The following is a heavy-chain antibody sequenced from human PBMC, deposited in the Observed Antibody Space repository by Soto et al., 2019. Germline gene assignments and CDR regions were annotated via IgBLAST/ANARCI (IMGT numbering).Heavy chain of an antibody. CDR1: GFTFSSYG. CDR3: AKDPENGSGWYLDY. J-gene: IGHJ4*02. CDR2: ISSDGSSI. Sequence: PGGSLRLSCAASGFTFSSYGMHCVRQAPGKGLEWVAVISSDGSSIYYADSVKGRFTISRDNSKNTLYLQMNSLRAEDTAVYYCAKDPENGSGWYLDYWGQGTMVTVSS. V-gene: IGHV3-30*18. D-gene: IGHD6-19*01.